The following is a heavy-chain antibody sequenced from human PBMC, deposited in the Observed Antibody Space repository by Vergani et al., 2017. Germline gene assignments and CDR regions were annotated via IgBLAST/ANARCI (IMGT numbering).Heavy chain of an antibody. CDR2: INPNSGGT. J-gene: IGHJ5*02. Sequence: QVQLLQSGAEVKKPGASVKVTCKASGYTFTGYYMHWVRQAPGQGLEWMGWINPNSGGTNYAQKLKGRVIITRDTSISTAYMGLSRLRSDDTAVYYCARDGGGYSGYCGLFDPWGQGTLVTVSS. CDR3: ARDGGGYSGYCGLFDP. V-gene: IGHV1-2*02. CDR1: GYTFTGYY. D-gene: IGHD5-12*01.